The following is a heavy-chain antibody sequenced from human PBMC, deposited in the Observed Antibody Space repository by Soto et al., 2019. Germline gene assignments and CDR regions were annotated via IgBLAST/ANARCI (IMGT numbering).Heavy chain of an antibody. CDR3: AHRRSTYYYDSTFDP. D-gene: IGHD3-22*01. J-gene: IGHJ5*02. CDR1: GFSLSTSGVG. Sequence: QITLKESGPTLVKPTQTLTLTCTFSGFSLSTSGVGVGWIRQPPGKALEWLALIYWDDDKRYSPPLKSRRTITKDTSKNQVVLTMTHMDPVDTATYYCAHRRSTYYYDSTFDPWGQGTLVTVSS. V-gene: IGHV2-5*02. CDR2: IYWDDDK.